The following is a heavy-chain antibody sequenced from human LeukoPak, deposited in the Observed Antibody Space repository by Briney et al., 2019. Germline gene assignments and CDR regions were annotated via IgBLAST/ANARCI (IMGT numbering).Heavy chain of an antibody. Sequence: PSETLSLTCTVSGGSISSGDYFWSWVRQHPGKGLEWIGYIYYSGSTYYNPSLESRVTMSVDTSKNRFSLKLTSVTAADTAVYYCARTSGYMRVTFDNWGQGTLVTVSS. CDR3: ARTSGYMRVTFDN. CDR1: GGSISSGDYF. V-gene: IGHV4-31*02. J-gene: IGHJ4*02. CDR2: IYYSGST. D-gene: IGHD5-12*01.